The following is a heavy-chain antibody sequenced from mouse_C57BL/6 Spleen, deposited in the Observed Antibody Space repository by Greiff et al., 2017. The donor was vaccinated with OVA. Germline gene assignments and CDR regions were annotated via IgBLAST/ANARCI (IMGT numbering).Heavy chain of an antibody. Sequence: QVQLKQSGAELVRPGSSVKLSCKASGYTFTSYWMDWVKQRPGQGLEWIGNIYPSDSETHYNQKFKDKATLTVDKSSSTAYMQLSSLTSEDSAVYYCARWGDDAMDYWGQGTSVTVSS. J-gene: IGHJ4*01. CDR2: IYPSDSET. V-gene: IGHV1-61*01. CDR3: ARWGDDAMDY. CDR1: GYTFTSYW.